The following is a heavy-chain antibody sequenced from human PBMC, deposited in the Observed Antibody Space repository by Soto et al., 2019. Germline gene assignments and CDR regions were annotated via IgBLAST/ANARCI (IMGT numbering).Heavy chain of an antibody. J-gene: IGHJ4*02. Sequence: GGSLRLSCAASGFTFSSYSMHWVRQAPGKGLEWVSYISPSSSSIYYADSVKGRFTISRDNAKNSLYLQMNSLRAEDTAVYYCASVAYYYDSSGYFYWGQGTLVTVSS. CDR2: ISPSSSSI. CDR1: GFTFSSYS. D-gene: IGHD3-22*01. CDR3: ASVAYYYDSSGYFY. V-gene: IGHV3-48*01.